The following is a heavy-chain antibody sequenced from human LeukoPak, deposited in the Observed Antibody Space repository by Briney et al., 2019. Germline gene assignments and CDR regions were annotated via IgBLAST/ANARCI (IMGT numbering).Heavy chain of an antibody. D-gene: IGHD3-10*01. CDR1: GGSISTSSYY. V-gene: IGHV4-39*07. Sequence: SETLSLTCTVSGGSISTSSYYWGWIRQPPGKGLEWIGEINHSGSTNYNPSLKSRVTISVDTSKNQFSLKLSSVTAADTAVYYCARVRRLLWFGELFEKYYFDYWGQGTLVTVSS. CDR3: ARVRRLLWFGELFEKYYFDY. CDR2: INHSGST. J-gene: IGHJ4*02.